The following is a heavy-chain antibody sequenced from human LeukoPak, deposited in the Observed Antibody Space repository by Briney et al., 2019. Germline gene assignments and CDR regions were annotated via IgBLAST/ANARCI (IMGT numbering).Heavy chain of an antibody. D-gene: IGHD6-19*01. CDR3: ARVSRWLVRIQDY. Sequence: ASVKVSCKASGYTFTGYYMHWVRQAPGQGLEWMGWINPNSGGTNYAQKFQGRVTMTRDTSISTAYMELSRLRSDDTAVYYCARVSRWLVRIQDYWGQGTLVTVSS. CDR2: INPNSGGT. J-gene: IGHJ4*02. CDR1: GYTFTGYY. V-gene: IGHV1-2*02.